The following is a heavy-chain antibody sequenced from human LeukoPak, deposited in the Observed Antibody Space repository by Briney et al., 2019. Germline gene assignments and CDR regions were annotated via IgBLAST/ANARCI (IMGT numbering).Heavy chain of an antibody. D-gene: IGHD3-22*01. Sequence: ASVKVSFKASGYTFTSYGISWVRQAPGQGLEWMGWISAYNGNTNYAQELQGRVTMTTDTSTSTAYMELRSLRSDDTAVYYCARDHREYYYDSSGYFQHRRGDAFDIWGQGTMVTVSS. V-gene: IGHV1-18*01. CDR2: ISAYNGNT. J-gene: IGHJ3*02. CDR3: ARDHREYYYDSSGYFQHRRGDAFDI. CDR1: GYTFTSYG.